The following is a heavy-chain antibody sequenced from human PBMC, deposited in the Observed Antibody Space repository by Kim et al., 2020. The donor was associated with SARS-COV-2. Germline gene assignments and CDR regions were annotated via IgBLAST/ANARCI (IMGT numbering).Heavy chain of an antibody. Sequence: GGSLRLSCAASGFTFSSYEMHWVRQAPGKGLEWVSYISSSGSTIYYADSVKGRFTISRDNAKNSLYLQMNSLRAEYTAVYYCAREDSSGWSRVDYWGQGTLVTVSS. CDR1: GFTFSSYE. J-gene: IGHJ4*02. CDR2: ISSSGSTI. D-gene: IGHD6-19*01. CDR3: AREDSSGWSRVDY. V-gene: IGHV3-48*03.